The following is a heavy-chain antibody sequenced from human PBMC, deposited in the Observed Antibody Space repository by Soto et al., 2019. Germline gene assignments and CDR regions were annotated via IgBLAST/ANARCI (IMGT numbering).Heavy chain of an antibody. CDR1: GFTFGDYA. CDR3: TRDPIDEDYGDYDYYYGMDV. V-gene: IGHV3-49*03. Sequence: GGSLRLSCTASGFTFGDYAMSWFRQAPGKGLEWVGFIRSKAYGGTTEYAASVKGRFTISRDDSKSIAYLQMNSLKTEDTAVYYCTRDPIDEDYGDYDYYYGMDVWGQGTTVTVSS. J-gene: IGHJ6*02. D-gene: IGHD4-17*01. CDR2: IRSKAYGGTT.